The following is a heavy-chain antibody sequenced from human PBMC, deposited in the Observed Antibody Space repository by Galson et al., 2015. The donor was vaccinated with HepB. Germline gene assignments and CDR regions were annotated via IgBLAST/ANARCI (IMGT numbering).Heavy chain of an antibody. CDR2: ISYDRSNK. J-gene: IGHJ6*02. D-gene: IGHD5-18*01. CDR1: GFTFSSYG. V-gene: IGHV3-30*18. Sequence: SLRLSCAASGFTFSSYGMHWVRQAPGKGLEWVAVISYDRSNKYYADSVKGRFTISRDNSKNTLYLQMNSLRAEDTAVYYCAKGGVDTAMVTSSGMDVWGQGTTVTVSS. CDR3: AKGGVDTAMVTSSGMDV.